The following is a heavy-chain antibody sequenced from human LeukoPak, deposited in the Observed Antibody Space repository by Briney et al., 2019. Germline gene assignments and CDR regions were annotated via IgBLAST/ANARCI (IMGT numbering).Heavy chain of an antibody. V-gene: IGHV4-39*02. CDR1: GGSISSSSYY. D-gene: IGHD2/OR15-2a*01. J-gene: IGHJ4*02. CDR2: IYYSGST. Sequence: SETLSLTCTVSGGSISSSSYYWGWIRQPPGKGLEWIGSIYYSGSTYYNPSLKSRVTISVDTSKNQFSLKLSSVTAADTAVYYCARDASNNYFDYWGQGTLVTVSS. CDR3: ARDASNNYFDY.